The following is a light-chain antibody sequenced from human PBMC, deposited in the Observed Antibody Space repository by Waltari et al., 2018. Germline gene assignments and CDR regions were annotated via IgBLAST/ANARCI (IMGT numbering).Light chain of an antibody. CDR3: HQYYNIRWT. CDR2: WAS. CDR1: QSILYSSVNNNY. V-gene: IGKV4-1*01. J-gene: IGKJ1*01. Sequence: DIVMTQSPDTLPVALGARATINCTSSQSILYSSVNNNYSAWYQQRPGQPPKVLIYWASTRESRVPDRFSCSVSGTDFTLTISSVQAEDVAVYYCHQYYNIRWTFGQGTKVEI.